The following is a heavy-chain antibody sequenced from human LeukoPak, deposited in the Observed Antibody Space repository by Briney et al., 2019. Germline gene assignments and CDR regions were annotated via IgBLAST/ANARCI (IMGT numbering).Heavy chain of an antibody. D-gene: IGHD3-22*01. CDR2: IIPIFGTA. V-gene: IGHV1-69*05. J-gene: IGHJ4*02. CDR1: GYTFTGYY. Sequence: SVKVSCKASGYTFTGYYMHWVRQAPGQGLEWMGGIIPIFGTANYAQKFQGRVTITTDESTSTAYMELSSLRSEDTAVYYCARAPRPNYYDSSGYSPEYYFDYWGQGTLVTVSS. CDR3: ARAPRPNYYDSSGYSPEYYFDY.